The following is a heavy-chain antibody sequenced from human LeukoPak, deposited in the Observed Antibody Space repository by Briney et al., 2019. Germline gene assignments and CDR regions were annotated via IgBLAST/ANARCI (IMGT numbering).Heavy chain of an antibody. CDR1: GFTLSTYT. Sequence: GGSLRLSCAASGFTLSTYTMNWVRQAPGKGLEWVSSISLTAISTWYADSLKGRFTISRDNARNLLFLEGNGLRAEDTGVFYCVRDFLGESGAGGPWGQGTLVTVSS. V-gene: IGHV3-21*06. CDR2: ISLTAIST. CDR3: VRDFLGESGAGGP. J-gene: IGHJ5*02. D-gene: IGHD3-10*01.